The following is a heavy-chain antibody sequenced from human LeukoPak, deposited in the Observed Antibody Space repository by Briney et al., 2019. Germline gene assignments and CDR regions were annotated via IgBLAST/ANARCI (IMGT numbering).Heavy chain of an antibody. Sequence: ASVKVSCKASGYTFTSYYMHWVRQAPGQGLEWMGIINPSGGSTSYAQKFQGRVTITRDTSTSTVYMELSSLRSEDTAVYYCARDLDFWSGYPKNWFDPWGQGTLVTVSS. J-gene: IGHJ5*02. CDR3: ARDLDFWSGYPKNWFDP. CDR2: INPSGGST. CDR1: GYTFTSYY. D-gene: IGHD3-3*01. V-gene: IGHV1-46*01.